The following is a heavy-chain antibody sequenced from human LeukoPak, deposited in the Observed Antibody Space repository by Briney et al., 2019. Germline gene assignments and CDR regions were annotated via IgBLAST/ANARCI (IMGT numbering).Heavy chain of an antibody. V-gene: IGHV1-24*01. J-gene: IGHJ4*02. Sequence: ASVKVSCKVSGYTLTELSMHWVRQAPGKGLEWMGGFDPEDGETICAQKFQGRVTMTEDTSTDTAYMELSSLRSEDTAVYYCATLHSGSYGVFDYWGQGTLVTVSS. CDR3: ATLHSGSYGVFDY. CDR1: GYTLTELS. CDR2: FDPEDGET. D-gene: IGHD1-26*01.